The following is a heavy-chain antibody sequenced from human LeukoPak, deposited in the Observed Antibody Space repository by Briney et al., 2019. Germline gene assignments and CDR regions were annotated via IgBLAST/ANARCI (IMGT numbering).Heavy chain of an antibody. CDR2: INPNSGGT. Sequence: ASVKVSCKASGYTFTGYYMHWVRQAPGQGLEWMGWINPNSGGTNYAQKLQGRVTMTTDTSTSTAYMELRSLRSDDTAVYYCARDRWDGYYYGSGSYPTGDNWGQGTLVTVSS. J-gene: IGHJ4*02. CDR1: GYTFTGYY. V-gene: IGHV1-2*02. D-gene: IGHD3-10*01. CDR3: ARDRWDGYYYGSGSYPTGDN.